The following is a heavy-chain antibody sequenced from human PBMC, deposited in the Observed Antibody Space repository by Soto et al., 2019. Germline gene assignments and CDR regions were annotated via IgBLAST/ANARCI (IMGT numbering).Heavy chain of an antibody. D-gene: IGHD2-21*02. V-gene: IGHV4-30-4*08. CDR2: IHYSGSI. Sequence: WTWIRQSPGKVLEWIGYIHYSGSIIYNPSFKSRVTISVDTSKNQFSLQLSSVTAAHTAVYFCAREDDGGDRDYYGLDVWGQGTTVTVSS. CDR3: AREDDGGDRDYYGLDV. J-gene: IGHJ6*02.